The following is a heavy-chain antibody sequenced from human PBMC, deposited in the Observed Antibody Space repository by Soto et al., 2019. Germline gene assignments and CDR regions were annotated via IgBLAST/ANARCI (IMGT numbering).Heavy chain of an antibody. Sequence: XGSLRLSCTPSGFTLSSSTMSWVRQAAGKGLEWVSAISGSGGTTYYAESVKGRVTISRDNSKNTLYLQMNGLRADDTAVYYCAKGDTMILVAPLGPWGQGTLVTVSS. CDR2: ISGSGGTT. CDR1: GFTLSSST. V-gene: IGHV3-23*01. D-gene: IGHD3-22*01. J-gene: IGHJ5*02. CDR3: AKGDTMILVAPLGP.